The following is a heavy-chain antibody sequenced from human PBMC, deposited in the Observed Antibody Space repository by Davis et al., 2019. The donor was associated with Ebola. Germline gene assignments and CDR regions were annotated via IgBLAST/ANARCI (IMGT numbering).Heavy chain of an antibody. CDR1: GFTFSSYA. V-gene: IGHV3-9*01. J-gene: IGHJ4*02. Sequence: SLKISCAASGFTFSSYAMSWVRQAPGKGLEWVSGISWNSGSIGYADSVKGRFTISRDNAKNSLYLQMNSLRAEDTAVYYCAKQPQQLVPSYFDYWGQGTLVTVSS. CDR3: AKQPQQLVPSYFDY. D-gene: IGHD6-13*01. CDR2: ISWNSGSI.